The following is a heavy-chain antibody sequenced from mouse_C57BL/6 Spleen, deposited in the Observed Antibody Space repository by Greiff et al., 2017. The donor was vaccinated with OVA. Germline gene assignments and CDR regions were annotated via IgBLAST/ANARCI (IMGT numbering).Heavy chain of an antibody. CDR2: ISSGGDYI. CDR1: GFTFSSYA. J-gene: IGHJ4*01. CDR3: TRERYDYAMDY. D-gene: IGHD1-1*01. Sequence: EVQLVESGEGLVKPGGSLKLSCAASGFTFSSYAMSWVRQTPEKRLEWVAYISSGGDYIYYADTVKGRFTISSDNARNTLYLQMSSLKSEDTAMYYCTRERYDYAMDYWGQGTSVTVSS. V-gene: IGHV5-9-1*02.